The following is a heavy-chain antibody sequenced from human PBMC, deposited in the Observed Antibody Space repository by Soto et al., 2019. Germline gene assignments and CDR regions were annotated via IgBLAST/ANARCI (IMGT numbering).Heavy chain of an antibody. D-gene: IGHD2-21*01. CDR1: GFTFSSYA. Sequence: GGSLRLSCAASGFTFSSYAMSWVRQAPGKGLEWVSAISGSGGSTYYADSVKGRFTISRDNSKNTLYLQMNSLRAEDTAVYYCATQGVIMYYYYMDVWGKGTTVTVSS. V-gene: IGHV3-23*01. CDR2: ISGSGGST. J-gene: IGHJ6*03. CDR3: ATQGVIMYYYYMDV.